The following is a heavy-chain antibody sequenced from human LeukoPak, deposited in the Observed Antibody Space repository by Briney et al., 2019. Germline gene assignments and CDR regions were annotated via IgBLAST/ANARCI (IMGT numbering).Heavy chain of an antibody. Sequence: GGSLRLSCAASGFTFSTYAMSWVRQAPGKGLEWVSSVSTSGGDTYNADSVKGRFTISRDNSKNTLYLQMNSLRAEDTAVYYCARRVIVVGLDYWGQGTLVTVSS. D-gene: IGHD3-22*01. CDR2: VSTSGGDT. V-gene: IGHV3-23*01. J-gene: IGHJ4*02. CDR3: ARRVIVVGLDY. CDR1: GFTFSTYA.